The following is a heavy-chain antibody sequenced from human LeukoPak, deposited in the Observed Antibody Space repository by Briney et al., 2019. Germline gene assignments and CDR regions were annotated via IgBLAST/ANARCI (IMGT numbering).Heavy chain of an antibody. Sequence: ASVKVSCKASGYTFTSYDINWVRQATGQGLEWMGWMNPNSGNTGYAQKFQGRVTMTRNTSISTAYMELSSLRSEDTAVYYCARGSSDTAMATHWGQGTLVTVSS. J-gene: IGHJ4*02. V-gene: IGHV1-8*01. CDR3: ARGSSDTAMATH. CDR2: MNPNSGNT. CDR1: GYTFTSYD. D-gene: IGHD5-18*01.